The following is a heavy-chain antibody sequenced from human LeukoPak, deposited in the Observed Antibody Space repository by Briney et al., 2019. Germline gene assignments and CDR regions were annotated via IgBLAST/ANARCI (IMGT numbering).Heavy chain of an antibody. CDR2: ISYDGSNK. Sequence: PGGSLRLSCAASGFTFSSYGMHWVRQAPGKGLEWVAVISYDGSNKYYADSVKGRFTISRDNSKNTLYLQMNSLRAEDTAVYYCAKVYYYDSSGYSDAFDIWGQGTMVTVSS. J-gene: IGHJ3*02. CDR3: AKVYYYDSSGYSDAFDI. V-gene: IGHV3-30*18. D-gene: IGHD3-22*01. CDR1: GFTFSSYG.